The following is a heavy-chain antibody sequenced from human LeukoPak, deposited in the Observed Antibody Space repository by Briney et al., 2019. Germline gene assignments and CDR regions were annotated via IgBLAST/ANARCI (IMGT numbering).Heavy chain of an antibody. J-gene: IGHJ4*02. CDR3: ARAKRGYSYGANFDY. V-gene: IGHV1-69*13. D-gene: IGHD5-18*01. CDR2: IIPIFGTA. CDR1: GYTFTSHY. Sequence: SVKVSCKSSGYTFTSHYIHWVRQAPGQGLEWMGGIIPIFGTANYAQKFQGRVTITADESTSTAYMELSSLRSEDTAVYYCARAKRGYSYGANFDYWGQGTLVIVSS.